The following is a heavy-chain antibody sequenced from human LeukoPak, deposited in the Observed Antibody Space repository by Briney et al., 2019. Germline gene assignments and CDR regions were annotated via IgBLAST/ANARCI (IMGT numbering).Heavy chain of an antibody. D-gene: IGHD3-16*02. CDR3: ARGSYDYVWGSYRDDAFDI. J-gene: IGHJ3*02. Sequence: SETLSLTCRVSGGSISSYYWSWIRQPTGKGLEWVGYIYYSGRTNYNPSLKSRVTISVDTSKNQFSLKLSSVTASDTAVYYCARGSYDYVWGSYRDDAFDIWGQGTMVTVSS. CDR2: IYYSGRT. CDR1: GGSISSYY. V-gene: IGHV4-59*01.